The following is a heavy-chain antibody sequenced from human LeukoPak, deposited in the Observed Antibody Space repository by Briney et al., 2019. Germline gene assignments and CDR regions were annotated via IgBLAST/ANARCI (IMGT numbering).Heavy chain of an antibody. J-gene: IGHJ4*02. CDR2: ISAYSGNT. D-gene: IGHD1-26*01. CDR3: ARGPVSGSYPLYYFDY. Sequence: ASVKVSCKASGYTLTSYGISWVRQAPGQGLEWMGWISAYSGNTGYAQKFQGRVTITRNTSISTAYMELSSLRSEDTAVYYCARGPVSGSYPLYYFDYWGQGTLVTVSS. V-gene: IGHV1-8*03. CDR1: GYTLTSYG.